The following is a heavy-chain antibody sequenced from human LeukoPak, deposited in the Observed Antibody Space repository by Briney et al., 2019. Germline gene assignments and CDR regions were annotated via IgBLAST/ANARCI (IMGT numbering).Heavy chain of an antibody. J-gene: IGHJ5*02. CDR3: ARDDIVTKMERRYNWFDP. D-gene: IGHD2-15*01. V-gene: IGHV4-34*01. CDR2: INHSGST. CDR1: GGSLSGYY. Sequence: SETLSLTCAVYGGSLSGYYWSWIRQPPGKGLEWIGEINHSGSTNYNPSLKSRVTISVDTSKNQFSLKLSSVTAADTAVYYCARDDIVTKMERRYNWFDPWGQGTLVTVSS.